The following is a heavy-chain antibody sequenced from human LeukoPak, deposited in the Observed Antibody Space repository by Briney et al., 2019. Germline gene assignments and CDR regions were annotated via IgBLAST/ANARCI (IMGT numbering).Heavy chain of an antibody. Sequence: PGGSLRLSCAASGFTFSSYGMHWVRQAPGKGLEWVAFIRYDGSNKYYADSVKGRFTISRDNSKNTLYLQMNSLRAEDTAVYYCAKDFAGERRVPAAIDYWGQGTLVTVSS. D-gene: IGHD2-2*01. CDR1: GFTFSSYG. CDR3: AKDFAGERRVPAAIDY. CDR2: IRYDGSNK. J-gene: IGHJ4*02. V-gene: IGHV3-30*02.